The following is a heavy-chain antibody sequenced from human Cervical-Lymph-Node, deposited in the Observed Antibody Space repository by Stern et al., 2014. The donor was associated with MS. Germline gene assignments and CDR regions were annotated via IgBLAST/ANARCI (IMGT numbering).Heavy chain of an antibody. CDR1: GYTFTTYG. D-gene: IGHD4-17*01. V-gene: IGHV7-4-1*02. CDR2: INTNTGNP. J-gene: IGHJ4*02. CDR3: ARYAPMVTTDFDY. Sequence: VHLVESGSELKKPGASVKVSCKASGYTFTTYGMTWVRQAPGQGLEWMGWINTNTGNPTYAQDFTGRIVFSLDTSVTTAYLQIRSLKAEDTAVYYCARYAPMVTTDFDYWGQGTLVTVSS.